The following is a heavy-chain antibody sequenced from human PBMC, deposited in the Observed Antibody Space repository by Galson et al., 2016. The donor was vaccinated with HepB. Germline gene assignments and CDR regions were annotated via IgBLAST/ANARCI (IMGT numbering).Heavy chain of an antibody. Sequence: TLSLTCTVSGGSISSGGYYWNWIRQHPGKGLEWIGHIYYSGSTYYNPSLKSRVIISVDTSKNQFSLKLSSVTAADTAVYYCARDDYSDFDAFDIWGQGTMVTVSS. J-gene: IGHJ3*02. CDR1: GGSISSGGYY. CDR2: IYYSGST. V-gene: IGHV4-31*03. D-gene: IGHD4-11*01. CDR3: ARDDYSDFDAFDI.